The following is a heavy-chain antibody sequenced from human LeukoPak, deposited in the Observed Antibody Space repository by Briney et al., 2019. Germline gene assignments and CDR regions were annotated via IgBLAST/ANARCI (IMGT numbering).Heavy chain of an antibody. CDR2: IYTSGST. V-gene: IGHV4-61*02. J-gene: IGHJ4*02. D-gene: IGHD3-10*01. CDR3: ARDREVYGSGSYYSHLDY. Sequence: SETLSLTCTVSGGSISSGSYYWSWIRQPAGKVLEWIGRIYTSGSTNYNPSLKSRVTISIDTSKNQFSLKLSSVTAADTAVYYCARDREVYGSGSYYSHLDYWGQGTLVTVSS. CDR1: GGSISSGSYY.